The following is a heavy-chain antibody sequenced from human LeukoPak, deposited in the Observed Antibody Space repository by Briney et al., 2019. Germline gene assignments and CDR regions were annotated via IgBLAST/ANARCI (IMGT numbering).Heavy chain of an antibody. CDR1: GFTFSRYS. V-gene: IGHV3-21*01. J-gene: IGHJ5*02. Sequence: PGGSLRLSCVASGFTFSRYSMNWVRQAPGKGLEWVSYSSSSGSYRYYADSVKGRFTISRDNAKNSLYLQMNSLRAEDTAVYYCASSLDSSGYYYGGVIDPWGQGTLVTVSS. CDR3: ASSLDSSGYYYGGVIDP. D-gene: IGHD3-22*01. CDR2: SSSSGSYR.